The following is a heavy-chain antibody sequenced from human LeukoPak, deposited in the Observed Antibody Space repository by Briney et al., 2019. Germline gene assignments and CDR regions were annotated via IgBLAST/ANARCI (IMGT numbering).Heavy chain of an antibody. CDR2: IRYDGSNK. J-gene: IGHJ4*02. CDR3: AKEGSDDY. Sequence: GGSLRLSCAASGFTFSTYGLLWVRQAPGKGLEWVAFIRYDGSNKYYADSVKGRFTISRDSSKNTLYLQMNSLRAEDTAMYYCAKEGSDDYWGQGTLVTVSS. CDR1: GFTFSTYG. V-gene: IGHV3-30*02.